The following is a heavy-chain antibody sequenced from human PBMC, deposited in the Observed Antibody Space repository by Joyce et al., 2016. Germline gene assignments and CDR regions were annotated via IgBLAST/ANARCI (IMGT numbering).Heavy chain of an antibody. CDR1: GASVSSGGYS. V-gene: IGHV4-30-2*01. J-gene: IGHJ4*02. CDR3: ASGFNFKGRSFFDY. Sequence: QLQLQESGSGLVKPSQTLSLTCAVSGASVSSGGYSWSWIRQPPGQGLEWIGYIFHNESTYDNPSLKSRVTISVDRSKNQFSLKLASVTAADTAVYCCASGFNFKGRSFFDYWGQGALVTVSS. CDR2: IFHNEST. D-gene: IGHD3-10*01.